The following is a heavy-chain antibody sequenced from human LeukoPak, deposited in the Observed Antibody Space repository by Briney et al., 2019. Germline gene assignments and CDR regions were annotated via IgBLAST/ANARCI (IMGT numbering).Heavy chain of an antibody. CDR2: ISPGGEIT. D-gene: IGHD5-24*01. CDR1: GFTSSIYG. J-gene: IGHJ4*02. V-gene: IGHV3-23*01. Sequence: GGSLRLSCAASGFTSSIYGMNWVRQAPGKGLEWASGISPGGEITYYADSVKGRFTISRDNSKNTVSLQMHSLRAEDTATYYCAKDNGWLHYCHWGQGTLVTVSS. CDR3: AKDNGWLHYCH.